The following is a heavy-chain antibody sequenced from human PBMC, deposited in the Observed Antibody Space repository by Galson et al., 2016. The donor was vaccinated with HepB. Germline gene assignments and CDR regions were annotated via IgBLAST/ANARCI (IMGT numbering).Heavy chain of an antibody. J-gene: IGHJ4*02. CDR1: GFTFNNYW. Sequence: SLRLSCAASGFTFNNYWMSWVRQAPGKGLEWVANIKRDGTEKYYLDSVEGRFTVSRDNAKNSLYLHMNSLRAEDTALYYCVRDLDYWGQGTLVTVSS. CDR2: IKRDGTEK. V-gene: IGHV3-7*01. CDR3: VRDLDY.